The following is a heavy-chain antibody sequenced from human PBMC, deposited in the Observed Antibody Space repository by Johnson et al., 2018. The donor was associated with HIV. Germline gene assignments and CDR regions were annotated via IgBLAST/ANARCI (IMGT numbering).Heavy chain of an antibody. V-gene: IGHV3-30-3*01. J-gene: IGHJ3*02. CDR2: ISYDGNNK. CDR3: AKDNWQLAGEVTAIVVFDI. Sequence: QEQLVESGGGVVQPGRSLRLSCAASGFTFSSYAMHWVRQAPGKGLEWVAIISYDGNNKYYADSVKGRFTISRDNSKNTLYLQMNSLRAGDTAVYYCAKDNWQLAGEVTAIVVFDIWDQGTMVTVSS. CDR1: GFTFSSYA. D-gene: IGHD2-21*02.